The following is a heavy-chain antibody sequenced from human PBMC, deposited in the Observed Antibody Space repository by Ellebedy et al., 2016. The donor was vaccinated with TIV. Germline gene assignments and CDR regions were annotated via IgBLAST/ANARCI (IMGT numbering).Heavy chain of an antibody. Sequence: GGSLRLSCAASGFIFSDYVMHWVRQTPGKGLEWVAIISYDGSNQWYPDSVKGRFTISRDNSNNTLYLQMHSLRAEDTAVYYCATTLNGGLYYYFDLWGRGTLVSVSS. CDR3: ATTLNGGLYYYFDL. D-gene: IGHD1-26*01. CDR1: GFIFSDYV. V-gene: IGHV3-30-3*01. CDR2: ISYDGSNQ. J-gene: IGHJ2*01.